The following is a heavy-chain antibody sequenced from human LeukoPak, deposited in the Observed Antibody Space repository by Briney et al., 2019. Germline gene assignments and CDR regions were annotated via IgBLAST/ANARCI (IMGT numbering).Heavy chain of an antibody. CDR3: ARGAHRYYYDSSGYYHDAFDI. V-gene: IGHV3-30*04. Sequence: PGGSLRLSCAASGFTFSSYAMHWVRQAPGKGLEWVAVISYDGSNKYYADSVKGRFTISRDNAKNSLYLQMNSLRAEDTAVYYCARGAHRYYYDSSGYYHDAFDIWGQGTMVTVSS. CDR1: GFTFSSYA. D-gene: IGHD3-22*01. CDR2: ISYDGSNK. J-gene: IGHJ3*02.